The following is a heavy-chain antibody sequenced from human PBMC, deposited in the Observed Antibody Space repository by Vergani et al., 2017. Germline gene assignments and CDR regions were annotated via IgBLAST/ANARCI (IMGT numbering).Heavy chain of an antibody. CDR1: GFTFSSYA. CDR2: ISGSGGSP. CDR3: AKGVRNSGSYREY. Sequence: EVQLLESGGGLVQPGGSLRLSCAACGFTFSSYAMSWVRPAQGKGREWVSAISGSGGSPYYADSVKGRFTISRDISKNTLYLQMNSLRAEDTAVYYCAKGVRNSGSYREYWGQGTLVTVSS. V-gene: IGHV3-23*01. J-gene: IGHJ4*02. D-gene: IGHD1-26*01.